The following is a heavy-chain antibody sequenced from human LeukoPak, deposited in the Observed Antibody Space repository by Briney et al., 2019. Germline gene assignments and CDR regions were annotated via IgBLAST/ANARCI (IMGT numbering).Heavy chain of an antibody. CDR1: GGSFSDYY. CDR2: INHSGIT. D-gene: IGHD3-22*01. V-gene: IGHV4-34*01. Sequence: SETLSLTCAVFGGSFSDYYWSWIRQPPGKGLEWIGEINHSGITNYNPSLKSRVTISADTSKNQFSLKLSSVTAADTAMYYCARAPRVTMIIVTPGAFDMWGQGTMVTVSS. CDR3: ARAPRVTMIIVTPGAFDM. J-gene: IGHJ3*02.